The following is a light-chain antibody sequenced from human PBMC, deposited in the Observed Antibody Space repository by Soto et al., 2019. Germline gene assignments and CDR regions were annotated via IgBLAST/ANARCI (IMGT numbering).Light chain of an antibody. V-gene: IGLV2-14*03. CDR2: DVS. Sequence: QSALTQPASVSGSPGQSITISCTGTSSDIGAYNYVSWYQHHPGKAPKLIIYDVSTRPSGVSDRFSASKSGNTASLTISVLQADDEADYYCSSYTSRNTEVFGTGTKVTVL. CDR1: SSDIGAYNY. CDR3: SSYTSRNTEV. J-gene: IGLJ1*01.